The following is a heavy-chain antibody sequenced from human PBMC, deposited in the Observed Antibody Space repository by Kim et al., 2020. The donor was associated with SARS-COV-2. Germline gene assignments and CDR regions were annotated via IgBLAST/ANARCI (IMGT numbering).Heavy chain of an antibody. Sequence: SNKYYADSVKGRFTISRDNSKNTLYLQMNSLRAEDTAVYYCHTNKFAFDIWGQGTMVTVSS. J-gene: IGHJ3*02. CDR3: HTNKFAFDI. CDR2: SNK. V-gene: IGHV3-30*02.